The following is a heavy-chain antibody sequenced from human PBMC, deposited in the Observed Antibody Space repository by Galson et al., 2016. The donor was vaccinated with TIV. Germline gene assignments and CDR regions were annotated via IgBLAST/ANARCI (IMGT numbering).Heavy chain of an antibody. Sequence: SVKVSCKASGDTFSSYPFNWVRQAPGQGLEWVGGFIPLFGTANYAQKFQGRVTISADESTSTLYMEVRSLRSEDTAVYYCAKDRNTAMDTYHYYYGMDVWGQGTTAIVSS. CDR1: GDTFSSYP. V-gene: IGHV1-69*13. J-gene: IGHJ6*02. CDR3: AKDRNTAMDTYHYYYGMDV. CDR2: FIPLFGTA. D-gene: IGHD5-18*01.